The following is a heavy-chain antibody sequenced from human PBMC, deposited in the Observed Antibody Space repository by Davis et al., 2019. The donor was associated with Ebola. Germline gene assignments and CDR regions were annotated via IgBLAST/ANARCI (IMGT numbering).Heavy chain of an antibody. CDR3: ARVKQWLVAAGWFDP. V-gene: IGHV4-34*01. CDR1: GGSFSGYY. D-gene: IGHD6-19*01. Sequence: SQTLSLTCAVYGGSFSGYYWSWIRQPPGKGLEWIGEINHSGSTNYNPSLKSRVTISVDTSKNQFSLKLSSVTAADTAVYYCARVKQWLVAAGWFDPWGQGTLVTVSS. J-gene: IGHJ5*02. CDR2: INHSGST.